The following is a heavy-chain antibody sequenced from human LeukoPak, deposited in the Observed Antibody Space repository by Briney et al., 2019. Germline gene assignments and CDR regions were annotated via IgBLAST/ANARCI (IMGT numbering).Heavy chain of an antibody. CDR3: ARQGSEQWLQSGGGYYFDY. V-gene: IGHV4-59*08. CDR1: GGSISSYY. Sequence: SETLSLTCTVSGGSISSYYWSWIRQPPGKGLEWIGYIYYSGSTNYNPSLKSRVTISVDTSKNQFSLKLSPVTAADTAVYYCARQGSEQWLQSGGGYYFDYWGQGTLVTVSS. CDR2: IYYSGST. J-gene: IGHJ4*02. D-gene: IGHD6-19*01.